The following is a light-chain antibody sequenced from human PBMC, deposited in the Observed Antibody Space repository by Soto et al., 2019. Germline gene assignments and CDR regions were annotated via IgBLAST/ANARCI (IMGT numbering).Light chain of an antibody. CDR2: DAS. V-gene: IGKV3-11*01. Sequence: EIVLTQSKGTLSLSPGERATLSCRASQSVSNNYLAWYQQKPGQAPRLLIYDASNRATGIPARFSGSGSGTDFTLIISSLEPEDFAVYYCQQRSNWPRTFGQGTKVDIK. CDR3: QQRSNWPRT. J-gene: IGKJ1*01. CDR1: QSVSNNY.